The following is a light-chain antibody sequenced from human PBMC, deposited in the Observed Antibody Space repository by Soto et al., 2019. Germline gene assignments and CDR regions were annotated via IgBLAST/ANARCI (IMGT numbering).Light chain of an antibody. V-gene: IGKV1-39*01. CDR2: DAT. CDR1: QTISTF. J-gene: IGKJ1*01. CDR3: QQSFSTPWT. Sequence: DIHMTQSPSSLSSSVGDRVTLTCRASQTISTFLNWYQHKPGKAPKLLIYDATNSYSGVPSRFSGSGSGTDFPLTISSLQHEDFATYSCQQSFSTPWTFGQGTKVEVK.